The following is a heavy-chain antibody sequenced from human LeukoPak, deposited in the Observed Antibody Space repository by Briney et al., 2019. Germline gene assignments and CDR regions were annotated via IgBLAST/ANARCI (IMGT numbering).Heavy chain of an antibody. D-gene: IGHD2-15*01. CDR1: GYTFTSYG. V-gene: IGHV1-18*01. CDR3: ARARYCSGGSCYSGRWFDP. Sequence: GASVKVSCKASGYTFTSYGISWVRRAPGQGLEWMGWISAYNGNTNYAQKLQGRVTMTTDTSTSTAYMELRSLRSDDTAVYYCARARYCSGGSCYSGRWFDPWGQGTLVTVSS. CDR2: ISAYNGNT. J-gene: IGHJ5*02.